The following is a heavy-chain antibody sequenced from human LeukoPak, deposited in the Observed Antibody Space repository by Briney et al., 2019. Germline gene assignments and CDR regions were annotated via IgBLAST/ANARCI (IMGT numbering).Heavy chain of an antibody. CDR1: GFTVSSNY. CDR3: ARVAYSSGWYFDY. Sequence: GSLRLSCAASGFTVSSNYMSWVRQAPGKGLEWVSVIYSGGSTYYADSVKGRFTISRDNSKNTLYLQMNSLRAEDTAVYYCARVAYSSGWYFDYWGQGTLVTVSS. V-gene: IGHV3-53*01. J-gene: IGHJ4*02. D-gene: IGHD6-19*01. CDR2: IYSGGST.